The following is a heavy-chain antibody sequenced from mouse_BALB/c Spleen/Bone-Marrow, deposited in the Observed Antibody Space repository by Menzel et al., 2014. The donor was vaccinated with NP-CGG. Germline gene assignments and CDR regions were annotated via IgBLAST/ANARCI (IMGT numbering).Heavy chain of an antibody. CDR3: ARYDYGVYFDY. V-gene: IGHV14-3*02. J-gene: IGHJ2*01. D-gene: IGHD2-4*01. Sequence: EVKLMESGAEVVKPGASAKLSCTASGFNIKDTYMHWVKQRPEQGLEWIGRIDPANGNTKYDPKFQGKTTITADTSSNTAYLQLSSLTSEDTAVYYCARYDYGVYFDYWGQGTTLTVSS. CDR1: GFNIKDTY. CDR2: IDPANGNT.